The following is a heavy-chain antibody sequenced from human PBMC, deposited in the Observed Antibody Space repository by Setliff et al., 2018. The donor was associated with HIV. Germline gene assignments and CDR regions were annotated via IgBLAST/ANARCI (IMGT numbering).Heavy chain of an antibody. D-gene: IGHD6-19*01. CDR3: ANRKVAAVGTLFDY. Sequence: SGPTLVNPTQTLRLTCTLSGSSLDTSGVGVGWISQPPGKALEWLALIYWDDDKRYSPSLKSRLTISKDTSKNQVFLVMTNMDPVDTATYYCANRKVAAVGTLFDYWGQGTLVTVSS. CDR2: IYWDDDK. J-gene: IGHJ4*02. CDR1: GSSLDTSGVG. V-gene: IGHV2-5*02.